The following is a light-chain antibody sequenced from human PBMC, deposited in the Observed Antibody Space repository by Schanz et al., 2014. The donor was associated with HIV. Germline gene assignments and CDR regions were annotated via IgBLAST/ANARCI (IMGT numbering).Light chain of an antibody. Sequence: EIVLTQSPGTLSLSPGERATLSCRASQSVSSSSLAWYQQKPGQAPRLLIYGASTRATGIPARFSGSGSGTEFTLTISSLEPEDFAVYYCQQRSNWPPIFTFGPGTKVDIK. CDR3: QQRSNWPPIFT. V-gene: IGKV3D-20*02. CDR2: GAS. CDR1: QSVSSSS. J-gene: IGKJ3*01.